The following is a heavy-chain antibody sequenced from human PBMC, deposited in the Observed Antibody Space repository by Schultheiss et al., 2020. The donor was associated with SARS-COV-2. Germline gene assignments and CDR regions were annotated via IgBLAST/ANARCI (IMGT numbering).Heavy chain of an antibody. V-gene: IGHV4-31*03. J-gene: IGHJ5*02. CDR1: GGSISSSSYY. Sequence: LRLSCTVSGGSISSSSYYWSWIRQPPGKGLEWIGYIYYSGSTYYNPSLKSRVTISVDTSKNQFSLKLSSVTAADTAVYYCARAVDGALTTSGQGTLVTVSS. CDR3: ARAVDGALTT. D-gene: IGHD1-26*01. CDR2: IYYSGST.